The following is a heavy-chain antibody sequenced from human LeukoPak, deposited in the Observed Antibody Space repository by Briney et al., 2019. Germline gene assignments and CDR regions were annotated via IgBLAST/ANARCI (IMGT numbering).Heavy chain of an antibody. D-gene: IGHD3-10*01. CDR1: GGSFSGYY. Sequence: SETLSLTCAVYGGSFSGYYWSWTRQPPGKGLEWIGEINHSGSANYNPSLKSRVTISVDTSKNQFSLKLSSVTAADTAVYYCARSTITMVRGVIQYYFDYWGQGTLVTVSS. CDR2: INHSGSA. V-gene: IGHV4-34*01. J-gene: IGHJ4*02. CDR3: ARSTITMVRGVIQYYFDY.